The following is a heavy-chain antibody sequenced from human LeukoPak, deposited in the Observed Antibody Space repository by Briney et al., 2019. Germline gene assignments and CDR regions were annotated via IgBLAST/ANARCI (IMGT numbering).Heavy chain of an antibody. CDR2: ISWNSDTI. Sequence: GGSLRLFCAASGFTFDDFAMHGVRQAPGKGLEWVSGISWNSDTISYADYVQGRFTISRDNAKNSVYLQMNSLRAEDTALYYCAKGPPASCIAVTGHFHHWGQGTLVTVSS. V-gene: IGHV3-9*01. CDR3: AKGPPASCIAVTGHFHH. D-gene: IGHD6-19*01. CDR1: GFTFDDFA. J-gene: IGHJ1*01.